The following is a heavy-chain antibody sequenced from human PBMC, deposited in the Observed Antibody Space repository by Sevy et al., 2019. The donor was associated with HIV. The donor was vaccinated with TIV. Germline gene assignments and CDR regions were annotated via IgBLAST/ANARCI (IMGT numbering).Heavy chain of an antibody. CDR2: IKQDESEK. CDR3: ARGNSGSFDY. V-gene: IGHV3-7*04. J-gene: IGHJ4*02. CDR1: GFTLSTYW. D-gene: IGHD3-22*01. Sequence: GGSLRLSCAASGFTLSTYWMHWVRQAPGKGLEWVANIKQDESEKYYVTSVKGRFTISRDNAKNSLYLQMNSLRPGDTAVYYCARGNSGSFDYWGQGTLVTVSS.